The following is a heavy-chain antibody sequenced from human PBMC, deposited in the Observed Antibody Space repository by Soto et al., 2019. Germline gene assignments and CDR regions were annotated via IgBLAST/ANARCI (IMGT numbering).Heavy chain of an antibody. V-gene: IGHV1-69*08. CDR1: GTIFSSYT. CDR2: IIPILGET. CDR3: ARGLGGRMDD. Sequence: QVQLVQSGAEVKKPGSSGRVSCKASGTIFSSYTISWVRQAPGKGLEWMGRIIPILGETNSAQKFQGRVTLTADKSTNTAYMELNSLRLEDTALYYCARGLGGRMDDWGQGTTVTVSS. D-gene: IGHD3-16*01. J-gene: IGHJ6*02.